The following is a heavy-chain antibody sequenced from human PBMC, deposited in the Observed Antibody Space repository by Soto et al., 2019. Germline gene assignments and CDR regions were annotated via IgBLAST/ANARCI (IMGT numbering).Heavy chain of an antibody. CDR1: GYTFTRYG. Sequence: QGQLVQSGAEVKKPGASVKVSCKASGYTFTRYGISWVRQAPGQGLEWMGWIRGYNGDTNYAQKFQGRVTMTVETSTTTAFMELASLTSDDRAVYYCAKNGQPPYYYYGMDVWGQGTTVTVSS. CDR3: AKNGQPPYYYYGMDV. J-gene: IGHJ6*02. D-gene: IGHD2-8*01. CDR2: IRGYNGDT. V-gene: IGHV1-18*01.